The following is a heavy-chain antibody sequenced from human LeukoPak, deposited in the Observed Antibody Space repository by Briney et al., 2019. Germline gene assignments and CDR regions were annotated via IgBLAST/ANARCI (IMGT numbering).Heavy chain of an antibody. CDR3: ARGHGVGSDFGVVIHGYYYYMDV. Sequence: SQTLSLTCTVSGGSISSGGYYWSWIRQPPRKGLEWIGYICHSGSTYYNPSLKSRVTISVDRSKNQFSLKLSSVTAADTAVYYCARGHGVGSDFGVVIHGYYYYMDVWGKGTTVTVSS. V-gene: IGHV4-30-2*01. CDR1: GGSISSGGYY. CDR2: ICHSGST. J-gene: IGHJ6*03. D-gene: IGHD3-3*01.